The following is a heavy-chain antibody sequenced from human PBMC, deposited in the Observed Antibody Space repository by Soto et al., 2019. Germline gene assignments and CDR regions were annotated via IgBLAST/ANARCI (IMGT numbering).Heavy chain of an antibody. D-gene: IGHD4-17*01. V-gene: IGHV4-34*02. Sequence: QVQLQQWGAGLLKPSETLSLTCAVYGGAFSDYYLSWIRQSPGKGLEWIGEVNHGGSANYIPSLRSRITISVGTSKNQLSLKLSTVAAADPAVYYCASGIVYGGTCLDSWGQGTLVTVSS. CDR3: ASGIVYGGTCLDS. CDR1: GGAFSDYY. CDR2: VNHGGSA. J-gene: IGHJ4*02.